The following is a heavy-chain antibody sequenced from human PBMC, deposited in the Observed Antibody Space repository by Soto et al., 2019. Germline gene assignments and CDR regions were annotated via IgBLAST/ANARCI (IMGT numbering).Heavy chain of an antibody. CDR1: GFAFRNYG. CDR3: AKGNYGLAPRPEIGN. J-gene: IGHJ4*02. CDR2: ISYDGKNR. V-gene: IGHV3-30*18. D-gene: IGHD3-10*01. Sequence: GGSLRLSCAASGFAFRNYGMHWVRQAPGKGLEWVAVISYDGKNRNYADSVKGRFTISRDNSRNTLYLQMNSLRPEDTAVYYCAKGNYGLAPRPEIGNWGQGTLVTVSS.